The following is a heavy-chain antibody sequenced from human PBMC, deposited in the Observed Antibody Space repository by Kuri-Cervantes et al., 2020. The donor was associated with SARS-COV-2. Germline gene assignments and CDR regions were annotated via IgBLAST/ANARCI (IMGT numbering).Heavy chain of an antibody. Sequence: GESLKISCAASGFTFSSYAMHWVRQAPGKGLEWVSSISSSSSYIYYADSVKGRFTISRDNAKNSLYLQMNSLRAEDTAVYYCARVVFRWELPGAFDIWGQGTMVTVSS. CDR2: ISSSSSYI. J-gene: IGHJ3*02. V-gene: IGHV3-21*01. D-gene: IGHD1-26*01. CDR1: GFTFSSYA. CDR3: ARVVFRWELPGAFDI.